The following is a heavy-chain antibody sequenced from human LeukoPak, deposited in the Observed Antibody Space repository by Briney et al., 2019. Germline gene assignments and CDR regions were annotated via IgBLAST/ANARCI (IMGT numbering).Heavy chain of an antibody. CDR1: GFSFSNYG. CDR3: TRGEEGWYFDV. CDR2: LSFDESQE. V-gene: IGHV3-33*01. J-gene: IGHJ2*01. Sequence: PGGSLRPSCVASGFSFSNYGMHWVRQAPGRGLEWLGVLSFDESQEYYAESVKGRFTISRDNSRKTVYLQMNSLRGDDTGVYYCTRGEEGWYFDVWGRGTMVTVSS.